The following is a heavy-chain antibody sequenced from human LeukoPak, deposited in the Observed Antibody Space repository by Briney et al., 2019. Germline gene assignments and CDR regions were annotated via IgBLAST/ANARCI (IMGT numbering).Heavy chain of an antibody. CDR3: ARVRDGSDY. V-gene: IGHV4-34*01. CDR2: INHSGST. CDR1: GGSFSGYY. Sequence: SETLSLTCAVYGGSFSGYYWSWIRQPPGKGLEWIGEINHSGSTNYNPSLKSRVTISVDTSKNQFSLKLSSVTAADTAVYYCARVRDGSDYWGQGTLVTVSS. J-gene: IGHJ4*02. D-gene: IGHD5-24*01.